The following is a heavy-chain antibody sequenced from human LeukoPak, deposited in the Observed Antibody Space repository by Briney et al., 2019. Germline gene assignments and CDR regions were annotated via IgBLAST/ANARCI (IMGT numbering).Heavy chain of an antibody. CDR2: ISAGGGTT. Sequence: GESLRLSCAASGFTFSSYAMSWVRQAPGKGLEWVSHISAGGGTTYYADSVKGRFTISRDNSKNTLYLQMNSLRAEDTAVYYCAKDRAAYSGARGFDYWGQGTLVTVSS. J-gene: IGHJ4*02. CDR3: AKDRAAYSGARGFDY. CDR1: GFTFSSYA. V-gene: IGHV3-23*01. D-gene: IGHD5-12*01.